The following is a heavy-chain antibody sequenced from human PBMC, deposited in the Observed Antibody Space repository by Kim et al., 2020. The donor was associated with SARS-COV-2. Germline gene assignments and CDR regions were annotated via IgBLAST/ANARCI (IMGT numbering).Heavy chain of an antibody. V-gene: IGHV3-33*06. CDR3: AKALRFSARSPFDY. J-gene: IGHJ4*02. CDR2: IWYDGSNK. Sequence: GGSLRLSCAASGFTFSSYGMHWVRQAPGKGLEWVAVIWYDGSNKYYADSVKGRFTISRDNSKNTLYLQMNSLRAEDTAVYYCAKALRFSARSPFDYWGQG. CDR1: GFTFSSYG.